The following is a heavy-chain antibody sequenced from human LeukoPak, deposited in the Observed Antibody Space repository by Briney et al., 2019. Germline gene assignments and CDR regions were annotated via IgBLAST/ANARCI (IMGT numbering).Heavy chain of an antibody. J-gene: IGHJ4*02. CDR2: INPNGGGT. Sequence: ASVKVSCKASGYTLTDYYMHWVRQAPGQGLEWMGWINPNGGGTNYAQKFQGRVTMTRDTSITTAYMELSRLRSDDTAVYFCARGGNWNSFDYWGQGTLVTVSS. D-gene: IGHD1-20*01. CDR3: ARGGNWNSFDY. CDR1: GYTLTDYY. V-gene: IGHV1-2*02.